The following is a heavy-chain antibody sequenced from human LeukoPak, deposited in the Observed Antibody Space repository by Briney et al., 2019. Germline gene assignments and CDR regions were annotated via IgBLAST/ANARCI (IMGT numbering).Heavy chain of an antibody. J-gene: IGHJ3*02. CDR3: ARELWANDCFDI. CDR1: GGSISSYY. D-gene: IGHD3-10*01. V-gene: IGHV4-59*01. CDR2: IYYSGST. Sequence: PSETLSLTCTVSGGSISSYYWSWIRQPPGKGLEWIGYIYYSGSTNYNPSLKSRVTISVDTSKNQFSLKLSSVTAADTAVYYCARELWANDCFDIWGQGTMVNGSS.